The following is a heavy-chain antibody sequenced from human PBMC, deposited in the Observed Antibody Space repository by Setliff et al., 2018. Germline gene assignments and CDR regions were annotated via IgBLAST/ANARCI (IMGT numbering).Heavy chain of an antibody. D-gene: IGHD6-25*01. CDR2: FSGSGVDT. V-gene: IGHV3-23*01. J-gene: IGHJ3*01. Sequence: PGGSLRLSCAASGFTFSASPMSWVRQAPGKGLEWVSTFSGSGVDTYYADSVKGRFTISRDYSKNTLFLQMNSLRAEDTAVYYCAKHVLSSGWPNDAFDFWGQGTMVTVSS. CDR3: AKHVLSSGWPNDAFDF. CDR1: GFTFSASP.